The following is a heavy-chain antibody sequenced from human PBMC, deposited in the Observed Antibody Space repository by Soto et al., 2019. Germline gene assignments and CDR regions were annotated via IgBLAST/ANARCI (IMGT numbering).Heavy chain of an antibody. CDR1: GFTLSSYA. J-gene: IGHJ6*03. Sequence: GGALRLSCAASGFTLSSYAMHWVRQAPGKGLEYVSAISSNGGSTYYANSVKGRFTISRDNSKNTLYLQMGSLRAEDMAVYYCARAYYYYYMDVWGKGITVTVSS. CDR3: ARAYYYYYMDV. CDR2: ISSNGGST. V-gene: IGHV3-64*01.